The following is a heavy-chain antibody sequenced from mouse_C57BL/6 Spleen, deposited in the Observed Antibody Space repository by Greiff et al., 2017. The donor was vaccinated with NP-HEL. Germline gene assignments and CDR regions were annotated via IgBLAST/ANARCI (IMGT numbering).Heavy chain of an antibody. Sequence: QVQLKQPGAELVRPGTSVKLSCKASGYTFTSYWMHWVKQRPGQGLEWIGVIDPSDSYTNYNQKFKGKATLTVDTSSSTAYMQLSSLTSEDSAVYYCARRWDSNYEGYAMDYWGQGTSVTVSS. CDR3: ARRWDSNYEGYAMDY. J-gene: IGHJ4*01. CDR1: GYTFTSYW. CDR2: IDPSDSYT. D-gene: IGHD2-5*01. V-gene: IGHV1-59*01.